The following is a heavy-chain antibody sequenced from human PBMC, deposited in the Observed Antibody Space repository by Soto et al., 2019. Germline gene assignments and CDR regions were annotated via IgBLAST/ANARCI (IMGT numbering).Heavy chain of an antibody. J-gene: IGHJ1*01. D-gene: IGHD6-13*01. CDR3: AIRYSSSSKYFHH. CDR1: GGSFSDYY. Sequence: QVQLQQWGAGLLKPSETLSLTCGVYGGSFSDYYWSWIRQPPGKGLEWIGEISHSGSTNYNPSLKSRITISVDTSKNPFSLKLSSVTDADTAVYYCAIRYSSSSKYFHHWGQGTLVTVSS. CDR2: ISHSGST. V-gene: IGHV4-34*01.